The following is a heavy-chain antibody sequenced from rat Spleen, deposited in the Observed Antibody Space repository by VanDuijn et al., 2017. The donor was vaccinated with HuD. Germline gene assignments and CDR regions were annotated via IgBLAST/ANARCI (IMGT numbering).Heavy chain of an antibody. CDR1: GFSLTNNS. D-gene: IGHD1-11*01. J-gene: IGHJ2*01. CDR2: IWSGGST. Sequence: QVQLKESGPGLVQPSQTLSLTCIVSGFSLTNNSITWVRQPPGKGLEWMGAIWSGGSTNYNSSLKTRLSIRRDTSKSQVFLRRNSLQTEDTATYFCTRGGFLGYFDFWGPGVMVTVSS. CDR3: TRGGFLGYFDF. V-gene: IGHV2-1*01.